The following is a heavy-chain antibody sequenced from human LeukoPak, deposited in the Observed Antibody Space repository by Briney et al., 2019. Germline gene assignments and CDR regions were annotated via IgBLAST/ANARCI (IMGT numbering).Heavy chain of an antibody. V-gene: IGHV3-21*01. J-gene: IGHJ3*02. CDR2: ISGSSSYI. CDR1: GFTFSRYS. Sequence: PGGSLRLSCAASGFTFSRYSMNWVRQAPGNGLEWVSSISGSSSYIYYADSVKGRFTISRHNAKNSLYLQMNSLRAEDTAVYYCARVSAGVIGMKDVFDIWGQGTMVTVSS. CDR3: ARVSAGVIGMKDVFDI. D-gene: IGHD3-16*02.